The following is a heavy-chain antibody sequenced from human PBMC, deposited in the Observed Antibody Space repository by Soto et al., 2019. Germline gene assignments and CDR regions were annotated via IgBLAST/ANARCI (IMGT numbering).Heavy chain of an antibody. CDR3: AKGVDGPDCTRTSCLFYFDN. D-gene: IGHD2-2*01. V-gene: IGHV3-23*01. Sequence: GGSLRLSCAASGFTLSNYALNWVRQAPGKGLAWVSTISASGSTYYADSVKGRFTISRDNSKNTLYLQMSSLRAEDTAVYFCAKGVDGPDCTRTSCLFYFDNWGQGALVTVSS. J-gene: IGHJ4*02. CDR1: GFTLSNYA. CDR2: ISASGST.